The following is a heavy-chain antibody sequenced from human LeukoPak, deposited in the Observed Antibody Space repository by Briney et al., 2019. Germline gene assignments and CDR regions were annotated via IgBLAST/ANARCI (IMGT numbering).Heavy chain of an antibody. Sequence: GGSLRLSCAASEFTFSDYYMSWIRQAPGKGLEWVSYISSSGSTIYYADSVKGRFTISRDNAKNSLYLQMNSLRAEDTAVYYCARESFDAVAARGARYYYYMDVWGKGTTVTISS. V-gene: IGHV3-11*01. CDR3: ARESFDAVAARGARYYYYMDV. CDR2: ISSSGSTI. D-gene: IGHD6-19*01. CDR1: EFTFSDYY. J-gene: IGHJ6*03.